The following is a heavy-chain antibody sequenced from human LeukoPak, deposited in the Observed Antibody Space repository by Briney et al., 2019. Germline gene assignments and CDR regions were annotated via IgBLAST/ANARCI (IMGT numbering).Heavy chain of an antibody. Sequence: SGPTLVNPTQTLTLTCTFSGFSLSTSGMRVSWIRQPPGNALEWLARIDWDDDKFYSTSLKTKLTISKDTSKNQVVLTMTNMDPVDTATYYCARNWGSGWFDPWGQGTLVTVSS. CDR2: IDWDDDK. CDR3: ARNWGSGWFDP. V-gene: IGHV2-70*04. CDR1: GFSLSTSGMR. D-gene: IGHD7-27*01. J-gene: IGHJ5*02.